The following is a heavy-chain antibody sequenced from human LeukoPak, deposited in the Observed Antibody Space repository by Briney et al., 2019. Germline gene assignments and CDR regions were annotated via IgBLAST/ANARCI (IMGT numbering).Heavy chain of an antibody. Sequence: GGSLRLSCAASGFTFSNYVMTWVRKAPGKGLEWVSGISVSGDGTYYADSVKGRFTVSRDNAKNSLYLQMNSLRAEDTALYYCAKLSSWSAFDYWGQGTLVTVSS. J-gene: IGHJ4*02. V-gene: IGHV3-23*01. CDR2: ISVSGDGT. CDR1: GFTFSNYV. D-gene: IGHD6-13*01. CDR3: AKLSSWSAFDY.